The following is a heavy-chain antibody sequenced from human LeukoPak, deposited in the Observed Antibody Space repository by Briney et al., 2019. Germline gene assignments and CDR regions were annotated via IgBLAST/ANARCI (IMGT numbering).Heavy chain of an antibody. CDR2: IYYSGST. D-gene: IGHD3-22*01. CDR1: GGSISSYY. V-gene: IGHV4-59*01. J-gene: IGHJ4*02. CDR3: ARDSGHYYDSSGYDY. Sequence: PSETLSLTCTVSGGSISSYYWSWIRQPPGKGLEWIGYIYYSGSTNYNPSLKSRVTISVDTSKNQFSLKLSSVTAADTAVYYCARDSGHYYDSSGYDYWGQGTLVTVSS.